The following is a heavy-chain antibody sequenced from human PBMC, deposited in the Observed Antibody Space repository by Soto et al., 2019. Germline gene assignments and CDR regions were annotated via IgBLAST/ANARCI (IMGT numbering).Heavy chain of an antibody. Sequence: QVQLQESGPGLVKPSETLSLTCTVSGGSVSSGTYYWNWIRQSPGKGLEWIGYIYTSGSTKYNPSLKSRVTISADTSKNQFSLILSSVTAADTAVYYSARETWEGATVKMFDSWGQGTLVTVSS. CDR2: IYTSGST. CDR3: ARETWEGATVKMFDS. CDR1: GGSVSSGTYY. J-gene: IGHJ4*02. D-gene: IGHD1-26*01. V-gene: IGHV4-61*01.